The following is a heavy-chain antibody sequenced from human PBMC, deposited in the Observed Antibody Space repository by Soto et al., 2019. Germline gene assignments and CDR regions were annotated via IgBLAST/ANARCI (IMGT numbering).Heavy chain of an antibody. V-gene: IGHV4-59*08. CDR1: GGSISSYY. D-gene: IGHD3-10*01. J-gene: IGHJ4*02. CDR3: ARLMVRGVISH. CDR2: IYYSGST. Sequence: SETLSLTCTVSGGSISSYYWSWIRQPPGKGLEWIGYIYYSGSTNYNPSLKSRVTISVDTSKNQFSLKLSSVTAADTAVYYCARLMVRGVISHWGQGTLVTVSS.